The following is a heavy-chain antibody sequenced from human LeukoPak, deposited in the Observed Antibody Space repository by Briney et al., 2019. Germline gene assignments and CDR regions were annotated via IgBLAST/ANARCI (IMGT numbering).Heavy chain of an antibody. V-gene: IGHV3-21*01. D-gene: IGHD6-19*01. Sequence: PGGPLRLSCAASGCTFSSYSMNWVRQAPGKGLEWVSSISSSSSYIYYADSVKGRFTISRDNAKNSLYLQMNSLRAEDTAVYYCARVSAVAGDYWGQGTLVTVSS. CDR3: ARVSAVAGDY. CDR2: ISSSSSYI. CDR1: GCTFSSYS. J-gene: IGHJ4*02.